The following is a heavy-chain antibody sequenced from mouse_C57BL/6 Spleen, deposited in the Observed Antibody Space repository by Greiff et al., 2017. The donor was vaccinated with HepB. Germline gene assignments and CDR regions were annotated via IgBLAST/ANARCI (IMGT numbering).Heavy chain of an antibody. Sequence: EVKLQESGPVLVKPGASVKMSCKASGYTFTDYYMNWVKQSHGKSLEWIGVINPYNGGTSYNQKFKGKATLTVDKSSSTAYMELNSLTSEDSAVYCCAREGRTSSFDYWGQGTTLTVSS. J-gene: IGHJ2*01. V-gene: IGHV1-19*01. CDR3: AREGRTSSFDY. CDR2: INPYNGGT. CDR1: GYTFTDYY. D-gene: IGHD1-1*01.